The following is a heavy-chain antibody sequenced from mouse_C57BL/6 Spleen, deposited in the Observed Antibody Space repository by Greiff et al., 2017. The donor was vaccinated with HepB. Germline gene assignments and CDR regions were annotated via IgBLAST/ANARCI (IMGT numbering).Heavy chain of an antibody. J-gene: IGHJ3*01. Sequence: VQLKESGPELVKPGASVKIPCKASGYTFTDYNMDWVKQSHGKSLEWIGDINPNNGGTIYNQKFKGKATLTVDKSSSTAYMELRSLTSEDTAVYYCARLNWDKASFAYWGQGTLVTVAA. V-gene: IGHV1-18*01. CDR1: GYTFTDYN. D-gene: IGHD4-1*01. CDR3: ARLNWDKASFAY. CDR2: INPNNGGT.